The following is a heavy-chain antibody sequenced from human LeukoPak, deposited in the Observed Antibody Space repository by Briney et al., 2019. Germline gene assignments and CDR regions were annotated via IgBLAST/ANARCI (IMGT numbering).Heavy chain of an antibody. CDR1: GFTFSSYA. Sequence: GGSLRLSCAASGFTFSSYAMHWVRQAPGKGLEWVAVISYDGSNKYYADSVKGRFTISRDNSKNTLYLQMNSQRAWFTAVYYCARERFRGGEGAFDIWGQGTMVTVSS. D-gene: IGHD3-16*01. V-gene: IGHV3-30-3*01. CDR2: ISYDGSNK. J-gene: IGHJ3*02. CDR3: ARERFRGGEGAFDI.